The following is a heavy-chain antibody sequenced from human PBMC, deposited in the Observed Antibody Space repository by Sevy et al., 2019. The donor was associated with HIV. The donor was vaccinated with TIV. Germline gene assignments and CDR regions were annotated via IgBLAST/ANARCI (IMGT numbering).Heavy chain of an antibody. CDR1: GYRFSSYW. J-gene: IGHJ6*02. D-gene: IGHD3-10*01. CDR3: ARGARGTLPSFYYYGFDV. CDR2: IYPGDSDT. Sequence: GESLKISCKASGYRFSSYWCGWVRQMPGKGLEWMGIIYPGDSDTRYSLSFQGQVTISVDKSFSTAYLQWTSLKASDTAIYYCARGARGTLPSFYYYGFDVWGQGTTVTVSS. V-gene: IGHV5-51*01.